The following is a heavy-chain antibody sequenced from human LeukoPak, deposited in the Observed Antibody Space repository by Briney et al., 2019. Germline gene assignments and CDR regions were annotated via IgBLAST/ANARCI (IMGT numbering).Heavy chain of an antibody. CDR1: GGSFSGYY. CDR2: INHSGST. Sequence: PSETLSLTCAVYGGSFSGYYWSWIRQPPGKGLEWIGEINHSGSTNYNPSLKSRVTISVDTSKKQFSLKLSSVTAADTAAYYCARASLRSQPFDPWGQGTLVNVSS. CDR3: ARASLRSQPFDP. J-gene: IGHJ5*02. D-gene: IGHD3-3*01. V-gene: IGHV4-34*01.